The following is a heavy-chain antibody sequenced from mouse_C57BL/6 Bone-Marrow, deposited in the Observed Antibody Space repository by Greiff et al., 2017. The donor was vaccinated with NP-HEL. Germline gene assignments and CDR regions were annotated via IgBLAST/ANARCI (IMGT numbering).Heavy chain of an antibody. J-gene: IGHJ3*01. Sequence: VQLQQSGTVLARPGASVKMSCKTSGYTFTSYWMHWVKQRPGQGLAWIGAIYPGNSDPSYNQKFKGKAKLTAVTSASTAYMELSSLTNECSAVYYCTRKGYYDAWFAYWGQGTLVTVSA. V-gene: IGHV1-5*01. CDR3: TRKGYYDAWFAY. CDR1: GYTFTSYW. CDR2: IYPGNSDP. D-gene: IGHD2-4*01.